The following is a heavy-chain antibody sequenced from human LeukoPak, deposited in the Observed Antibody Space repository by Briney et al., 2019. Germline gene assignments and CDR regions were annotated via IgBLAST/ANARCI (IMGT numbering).Heavy chain of an antibody. CDR1: GGSISSYY. V-gene: IGHV4-59*01. D-gene: IGHD4-17*01. Sequence: SETLSLTCTVSGGSISSYYWSWIRQPPGKGLEWLGYIYYSGSTNYNPSLKSRVTISVDTSKNQFSLKLSSVTAADTAVYYCAIPSHPARYYFDYWGQGTLVTVSS. CDR3: AIPSHPARYYFDY. CDR2: IYYSGST. J-gene: IGHJ4*02.